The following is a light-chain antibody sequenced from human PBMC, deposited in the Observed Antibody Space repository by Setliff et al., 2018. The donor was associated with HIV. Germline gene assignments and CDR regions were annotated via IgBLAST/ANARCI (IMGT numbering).Light chain of an antibody. CDR2: DVT. CDR3: CSFVGSDGWM. J-gene: IGLJ3*02. CDR1: ASDIGNYKY. Sequence: QSALTQPRSVSGSPGQSVTISCTGTASDIGNYKYVSWYQQHPEKAPKLIIYDVTKRPSGVSSRFSGSKSGNTASLTISGLHSEDEADYYCCSFVGSDGWMFGGGTKVTVL. V-gene: IGLV2-11*01.